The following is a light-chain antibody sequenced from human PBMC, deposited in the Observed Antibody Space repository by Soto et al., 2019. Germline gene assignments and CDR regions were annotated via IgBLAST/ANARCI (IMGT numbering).Light chain of an antibody. V-gene: IGKV1-12*01. CDR2: TAS. CDR1: ESISTW. CDR3: HQAISFPIT. Sequence: DIQMTQSPSSVSASVGDSVTITCRASESISTWLAWYRQKPGKAPELLIYTASNWQSGVPERFSGRGSGTDFTLTISSLQPEDFATYYCHQAISFPITFGQGTRLEIK. J-gene: IGKJ5*01.